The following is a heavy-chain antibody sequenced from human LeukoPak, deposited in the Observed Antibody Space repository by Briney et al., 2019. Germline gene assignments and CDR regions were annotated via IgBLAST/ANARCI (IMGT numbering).Heavy chain of an antibody. Sequence: SETLSLTCTVSGGSISTYYWSWIRQPPGQGLEWIGYIYYSGSTDFNPSLESRVTISVDTSKNQFSLNLTSVTAADTAVYYCARTLYSSSLYYYGMDVWGQGTTVIVSS. CDR2: IYYSGST. CDR3: ARTLYSSSLYYYGMDV. CDR1: GGSISTYY. D-gene: IGHD6-13*01. V-gene: IGHV4-59*01. J-gene: IGHJ6*02.